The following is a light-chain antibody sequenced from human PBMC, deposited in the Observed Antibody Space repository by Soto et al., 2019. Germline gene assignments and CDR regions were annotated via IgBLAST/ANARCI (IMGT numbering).Light chain of an antibody. J-gene: IGKJ1*01. V-gene: IGKV3-11*01. CDR1: QSVSNY. Sequence: EIVLTQSPATLSLSPGEIATLSFRASQSVSNYLAWYQQKPGQAPRVLIYDASNRATGIPARFSGSGSGTDFTLTISRLEPEDFAVYYCQQYGSSGTFGQGTKVDIK. CDR2: DAS. CDR3: QQYGSSGT.